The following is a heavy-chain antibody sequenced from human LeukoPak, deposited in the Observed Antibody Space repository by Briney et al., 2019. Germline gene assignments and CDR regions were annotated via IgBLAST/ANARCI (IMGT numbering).Heavy chain of an antibody. CDR3: VTDGDKWNDFEY. Sequence: GGSLKLSCAASGLSISNFWMHWVRQAPGKGLEWVAIIDKDGNEIKYVDSVKGRFTLSRDNARNSVYLQMNSLRTEDTALYYCVTDGDKWNDFEYWGQGTLVTVSS. V-gene: IGHV3-7*01. CDR1: GLSISNFW. CDR2: IDKDGNEI. J-gene: IGHJ4*02. D-gene: IGHD1-1*01.